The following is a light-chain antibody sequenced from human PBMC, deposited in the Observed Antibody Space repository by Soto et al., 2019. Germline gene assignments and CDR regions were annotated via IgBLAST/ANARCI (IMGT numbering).Light chain of an antibody. Sequence: QSALTQPRSVSGSPGQSITISCTGTSSDVGAYNYVSWYQQHPGKAPKVMIYDVTKWPSGVPDRFSGSKSDNTASLTISGLQAEDEADYYCCSFAGSNTLLFGGGTKLTVL. CDR2: DVT. CDR1: SSDVGAYNY. V-gene: IGLV2-11*01. CDR3: CSFAGSNTLL. J-gene: IGLJ2*01.